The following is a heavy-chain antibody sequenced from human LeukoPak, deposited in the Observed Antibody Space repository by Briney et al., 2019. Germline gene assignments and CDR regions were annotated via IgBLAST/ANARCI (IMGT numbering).Heavy chain of an antibody. D-gene: IGHD2-15*01. CDR1: GYSISSGYY. CDR2: IYHSGST. J-gene: IGHJ2*01. V-gene: IGHV4-38-2*02. Sequence: SETLSLTCTVSGYSISSGYYWGWIRQPPGKGLEWIGSIYHSGSTYYNPSLKSRVTISVDTSKNQFSLKLSSVTAADTAVYYCASYQRVGYCSGGSCYHWYFDLWGRGTLVTVSS. CDR3: ASYQRVGYCSGGSCYHWYFDL.